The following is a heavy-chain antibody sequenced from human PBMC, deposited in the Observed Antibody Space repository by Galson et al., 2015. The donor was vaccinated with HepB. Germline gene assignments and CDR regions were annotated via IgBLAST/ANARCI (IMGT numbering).Heavy chain of an antibody. Sequence: SLRLSCAASGFTFSSYGMHWVRQAPGKGLEWVAVISYDGSNKYYADSVKGRFTISRDNSKNTLYLQMNSLRAEDTAVYYCANFDYYDSSGYRRYYFDYWGQGTLVTVSS. CDR2: ISYDGSNK. D-gene: IGHD3-22*01. CDR3: ANFDYYDSSGYRRYYFDY. V-gene: IGHV3-30*18. CDR1: GFTFSSYG. J-gene: IGHJ4*02.